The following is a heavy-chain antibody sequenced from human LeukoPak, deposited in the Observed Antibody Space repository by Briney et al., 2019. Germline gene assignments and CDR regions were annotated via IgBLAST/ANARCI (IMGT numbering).Heavy chain of an antibody. CDR1: GGSISSGGYY. CDR3: ARMPSVSGYDFFDY. CDR2: IYYSGST. D-gene: IGHD5-12*01. Sequence: PSQTLSLTCTVSGGSISSGGYYWSWIRQHPGTGLEWIGYIYYSGSTNYNPSLKSRVTISVDTSKNQFSLKLSSVTAADTAVYYCARMPSVSGYDFFDYWGQGTLVTVSS. J-gene: IGHJ4*02. V-gene: IGHV4-61*08.